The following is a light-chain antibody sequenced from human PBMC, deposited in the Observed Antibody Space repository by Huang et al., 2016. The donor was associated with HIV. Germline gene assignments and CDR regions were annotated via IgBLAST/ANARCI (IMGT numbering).Light chain of an antibody. CDR1: QSITTF. V-gene: IGKV1-39*01. CDR3: QQSYNTPWT. Sequence: DIQMTQSPSSLSASVRARVTITCRASQSITTFLNWYQQKPGKAPKLLIYGASSLQSGVPSRFSGSGSGTEFTLTITSLQHEDFATYYCQQSYNTPWTFGQGTKVEIK. J-gene: IGKJ1*01. CDR2: GAS.